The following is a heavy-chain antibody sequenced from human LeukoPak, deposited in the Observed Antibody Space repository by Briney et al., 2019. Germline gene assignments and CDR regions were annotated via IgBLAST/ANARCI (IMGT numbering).Heavy chain of an antibody. CDR2: IRYDGSNK. V-gene: IGHV3-30*02. D-gene: IGHD6-13*01. CDR1: GFTFSSYG. CDR3: AKDITTKVIAAGGY. J-gene: IGHJ4*02. Sequence: GGSLRLSFAASGFTFSSYGMHWVRQAPGKGLEWVAFIRYDGSNKYYADSVKGRFTISRDNSKNTLYLQMNSLRAEDTAVYYCAKDITTKVIAAGGYWGQGTLVTVSS.